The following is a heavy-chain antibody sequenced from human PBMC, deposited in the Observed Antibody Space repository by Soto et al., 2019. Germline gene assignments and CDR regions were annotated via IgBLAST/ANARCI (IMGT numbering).Heavy chain of an antibody. CDR2: IKSDGSGT. Sequence: EVELVESGGGLVQPGESLTLSCAASGFPFSSYWMHWVRQAPGKGLVWVSRIKSDGSGTYYADSVQDRFTISRDNARNTIDLQMKSLRVEDTAVYFCARGDGDRYDGHGYLGRHWGQGTLVTVSS. CDR1: GFPFSSYW. J-gene: IGHJ4*02. V-gene: IGHV3-74*01. CDR3: ARGDGDRYDGHGYLGRH. D-gene: IGHD5-18*01.